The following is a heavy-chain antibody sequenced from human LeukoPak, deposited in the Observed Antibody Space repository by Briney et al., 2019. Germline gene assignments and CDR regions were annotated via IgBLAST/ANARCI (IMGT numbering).Heavy chain of an antibody. CDR1: GYTFTGYY. J-gene: IGHJ5*02. CDR2: INPNSGGT. CDR3: AREVYSSSNWFDP. D-gene: IGHD6-6*01. Sequence: ASVKVSCKASGYTFTGYYMHWVRQAPGQGFEWMGWINPNSGGTNYAQKFQGRVTMTRDTSISTAYMELSRLRSDDTAVYYCAREVYSSSNWFDPWGQGTLVTVSS. V-gene: IGHV1-2*02.